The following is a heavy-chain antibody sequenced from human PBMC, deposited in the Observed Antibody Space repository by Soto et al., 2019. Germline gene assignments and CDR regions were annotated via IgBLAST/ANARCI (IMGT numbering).Heavy chain of an antibody. J-gene: IGHJ6*02. Sequence: GPLRLSCAASAFTVSSNYMSWVRQAPGKGLEWVSVIYSGGSTYYADSVKGRFTISRDNSKNTLYLQMNSLRAEDTAVYYCARGGGYDYSYYYGMDVWGQGTTVTVSS. CDR1: AFTVSSNY. V-gene: IGHV3-53*01. CDR2: IYSGGST. CDR3: ARGGGYDYSYYYGMDV. D-gene: IGHD5-12*01.